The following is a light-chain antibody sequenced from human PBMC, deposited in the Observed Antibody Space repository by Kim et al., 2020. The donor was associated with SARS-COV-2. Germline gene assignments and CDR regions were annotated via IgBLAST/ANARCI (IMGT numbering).Light chain of an antibody. J-gene: IGKJ1*01. Sequence: ASGGYRVPISCRASQGISSFLAWYQHKPGNAPKLLIYAASTLQSGVPSRFSGSGSGTDFTLPISSLQPEDFATYYCQQFYDYPRTFGQGTKVEIK. CDR2: AAS. CDR1: QGISSF. CDR3: QQFYDYPRT. V-gene: IGKV1-9*01.